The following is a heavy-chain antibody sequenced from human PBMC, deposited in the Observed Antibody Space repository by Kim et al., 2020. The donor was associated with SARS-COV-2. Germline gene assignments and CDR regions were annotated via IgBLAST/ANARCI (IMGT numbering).Heavy chain of an antibody. J-gene: IGHJ4*02. Sequence: SNKYYAVSVKGLFTISRDNSKNTLYLQMNSLRAEDTAVYYCARGSAAGDYWGQGTLVTVSS. D-gene: IGHD6-25*01. CDR3: ARGSAAGDY. CDR2: SNK. V-gene: IGHV3-30*03.